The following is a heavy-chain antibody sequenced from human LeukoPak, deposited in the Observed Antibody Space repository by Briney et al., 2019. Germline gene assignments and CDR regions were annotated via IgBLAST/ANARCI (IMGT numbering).Heavy chain of an antibody. V-gene: IGHV3-74*01. D-gene: IGHD3-10*02. Sequence: GGSLRLFCAASRFNFSVHWMHWVRQAPGQGLEWVSRSNPDGSDKAYADSVKGRFTISRDNAKNTLYLQMNSLRAEDTAVYYCARDRVATIFTYPPIFDSWGPGTLVTVSS. CDR2: SNPDGSDK. CDR3: ARDRVATIFTYPPIFDS. J-gene: IGHJ5*01. CDR1: RFNFSVHW.